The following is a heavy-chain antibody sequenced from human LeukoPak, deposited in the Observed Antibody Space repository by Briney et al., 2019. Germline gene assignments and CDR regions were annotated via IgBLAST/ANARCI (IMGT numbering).Heavy chain of an antibody. CDR3: AGSPLVDY. V-gene: IGHV3-11*04. Sequence: PEGSQKLSCAATKFTFTDYYMSWIRQAPGKGLEWVSYISSSGSTIYYADSVKGRFTISRDNAKNSLYLQMNSLRAEDTAVYYCAGSPLVDYWGQGTLVTVSS. J-gene: IGHJ4*02. CDR2: ISSSGSTI. CDR1: KFTFTDYY.